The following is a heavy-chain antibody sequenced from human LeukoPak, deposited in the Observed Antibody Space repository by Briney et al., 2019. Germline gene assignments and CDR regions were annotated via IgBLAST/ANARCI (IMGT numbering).Heavy chain of an antibody. Sequence: GGSLRLSCAASEFSVGSNYMTWVRQAPGKGLVWVSRINSDGSSTSYADSVKGRFTISRDNAKNTLYLQMNSLRAEDTAVYYCARSLDTAMVIGGTFDYWGQGTLVTVSS. V-gene: IGHV3-74*01. J-gene: IGHJ4*02. D-gene: IGHD5-18*01. CDR3: ARSLDTAMVIGGTFDY. CDR1: EFSVGSNY. CDR2: INSDGSST.